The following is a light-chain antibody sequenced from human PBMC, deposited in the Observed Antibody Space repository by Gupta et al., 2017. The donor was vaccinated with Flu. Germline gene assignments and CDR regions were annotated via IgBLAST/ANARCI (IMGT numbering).Light chain of an antibody. Sequence: EIVMTQSPGTLSVSPGERATLSCRASQSVSSSLAWYQQKPGQPPRLLIYGASTRATGIPARFSGSGSGTEFTLTISSLQSEDFAVYYCQQYNYWPRTFGQGTKVEIK. CDR3: QQYNYWPRT. J-gene: IGKJ1*01. V-gene: IGKV3-15*01. CDR1: QSVSSS. CDR2: GAS.